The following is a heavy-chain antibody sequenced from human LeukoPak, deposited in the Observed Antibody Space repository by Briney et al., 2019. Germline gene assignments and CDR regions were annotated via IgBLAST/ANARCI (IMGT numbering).Heavy chain of an antibody. D-gene: IGHD7-27*01. CDR2: ISSSSSYI. V-gene: IGHV3-21*01. CDR3: ARSIVWGRYYYMDV. J-gene: IGHJ6*03. CDR1: GFTFSSYS. Sequence: GGSLRLSCAASGFTFSSYSMNGGGQAPGKGLEGVSSISSSSSYIYYADSVKGRLTISRDNAKNSLYMQMNSLRAEDTAVYYCARSIVWGRYYYMDVWGKGTTVTVSS.